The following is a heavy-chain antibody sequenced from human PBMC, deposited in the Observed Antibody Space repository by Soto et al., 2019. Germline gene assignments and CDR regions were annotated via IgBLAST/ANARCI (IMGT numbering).Heavy chain of an antibody. CDR1: GFTFSSYW. Sequence: EVQLVESGGGLVQPGGSLRLSCAASGFTFSSYWMHWVRQAPGKGLVWVSRIKGDESGTNYADSVKGRFTISRDNTKNTLYLQMNSLRAEDTAVYSCARGGLGTYLLDFWGQGTLVTVSS. V-gene: IGHV3-74*01. J-gene: IGHJ4*02. D-gene: IGHD3-10*01. CDR2: IKGDESGT. CDR3: ARGGLGTYLLDF.